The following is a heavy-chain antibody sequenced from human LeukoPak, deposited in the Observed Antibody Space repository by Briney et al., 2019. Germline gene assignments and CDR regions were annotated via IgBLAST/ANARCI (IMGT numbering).Heavy chain of an antibody. CDR2: IWYDGSNK. D-gene: IGHD4-17*01. CDR1: GFTFSSYG. Sequence: GGSLRLSCAASGFTFSSYGMHWVRQAPGKGLEWVAVIWYDGSNKYYADSVKGRFTISRDNSKNTLYLQMNSLRAEDTAVYYCARGGSGYGDSYYFDYWGQGTPVTVSS. V-gene: IGHV3-33*01. CDR3: ARGGSGYGDSYYFDY. J-gene: IGHJ4*02.